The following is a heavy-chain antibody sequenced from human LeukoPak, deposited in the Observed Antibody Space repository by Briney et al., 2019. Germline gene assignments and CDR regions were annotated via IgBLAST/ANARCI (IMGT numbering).Heavy chain of an antibody. J-gene: IGHJ3*02. Sequence: SQTLSLTCTVSGGSISSGGYYWSWIRQHPGKGLEWIGYIYYSGSTYYNPSLKSRVTISVDTSKNQFSLRLSSVTAADTAVYYCAEWNPALYDAFDIWGQGTMVTVSS. V-gene: IGHV4-31*03. D-gene: IGHD1-1*01. CDR1: GGSISSGGYY. CDR3: AEWNPALYDAFDI. CDR2: IYYSGST.